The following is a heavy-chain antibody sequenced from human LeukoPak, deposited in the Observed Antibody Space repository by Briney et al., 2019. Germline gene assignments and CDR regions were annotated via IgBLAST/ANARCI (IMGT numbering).Heavy chain of an antibody. CDR2: INPNSGCT. J-gene: IGHJ4*02. CDR3: ARWGANYYDSSGYDGIDY. CDR1: GYTFTGYY. D-gene: IGHD3-22*01. V-gene: IGHV1-2*06. Sequence: ASVKVSCTASGYTFTGYYMHWVRQAPGQGLEWMGRINPNSGCTNYAQKLQGRVTITRDNSNSTAYLELSRLRSDDTAVYYCARWGANYYDSSGYDGIDYWGQGTLVTVSS.